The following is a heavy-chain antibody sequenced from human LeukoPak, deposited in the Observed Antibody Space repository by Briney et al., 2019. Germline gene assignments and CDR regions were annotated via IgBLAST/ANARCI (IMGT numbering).Heavy chain of an antibody. CDR2: FDPEGGET. J-gene: IGHJ5*02. CDR3: AKTDLYDRNWFDP. V-gene: IGHV1-24*01. D-gene: IGHD3-16*01. CDR1: GYTLTELS. Sequence: ASVKVSCKVSGYTLTELSMHWVRQAPGKGLEWMGGFDPEGGETIYAQKFQGRVTMTEDTSTDTAYMELSSLRSEDTAVYYCAKTDLYDRNWFDPWGQGTLVTVSS.